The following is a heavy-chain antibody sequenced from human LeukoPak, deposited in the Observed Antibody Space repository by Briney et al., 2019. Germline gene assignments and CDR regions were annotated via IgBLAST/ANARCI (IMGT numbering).Heavy chain of an antibody. CDR3: AKDLTVTATDYFDY. V-gene: IGHV3-23*01. Sequence: GVSLRLSCAASGVTFSSYAMGWVRQAPGKGLEWVSAISGSGGSTYYADSVKGRFTISRDNSKNTLYLQMNSLRAEDTAVYYCAKDLTVTATDYFDYWGQGTLVTVSS. D-gene: IGHD2-21*02. J-gene: IGHJ4*02. CDR1: GVTFSSYA. CDR2: ISGSGGST.